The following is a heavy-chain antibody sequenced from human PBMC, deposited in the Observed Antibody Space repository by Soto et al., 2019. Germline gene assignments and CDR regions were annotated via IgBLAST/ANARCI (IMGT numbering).Heavy chain of an antibody. J-gene: IGHJ4*02. CDR2: ISAYNGNT. V-gene: IGHV1-18*01. CDR1: GYTFTSYG. Sequence: ASVKVSCKASGYTFTSYGISWVRQAPGQGLEWMGWISAYNGNTNYAQKLQGRVTMTTDTSTSTAFMELRTLRSDDTAVYYCAREAPYYYDSSGYTPTDYWGQGTLVTVSS. D-gene: IGHD3-22*01. CDR3: AREAPYYYDSSGYTPTDY.